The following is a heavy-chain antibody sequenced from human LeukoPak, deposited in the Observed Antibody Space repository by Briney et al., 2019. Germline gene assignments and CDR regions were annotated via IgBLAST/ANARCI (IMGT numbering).Heavy chain of an antibody. CDR2: ISSSSSYI. CDR1: GFTFSSYS. V-gene: IGHV3-21*01. Sequence: PGGSLRLSCAASGFTFSSYSMNWVRQAPGKGLEWVSSISSSSSYIYYADSVKGRFTISRDNAKNSLYLQMNSLRAEDTAVYYCARDGHPTRMYSGYDPRGAFDIWGQGTMVTVSS. D-gene: IGHD5-12*01. CDR3: ARDGHPTRMYSGYDPRGAFDI. J-gene: IGHJ3*02.